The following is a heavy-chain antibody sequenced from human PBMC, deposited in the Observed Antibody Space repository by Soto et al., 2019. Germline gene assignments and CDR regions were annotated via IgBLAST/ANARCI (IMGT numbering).Heavy chain of an antibody. Sequence: VQLVESGGGVVQPGRSLRLSCAASGFTFSSYGMHWVRRVPGRGLVWVSRINTDGSITDYVDSVKGRCTISRDNAKNTLYLQMNSLRVEDTAVYYCARDGEGFWGQGTLVTVSS. CDR3: ARDGEGF. D-gene: IGHD2-21*01. CDR2: INTDGSIT. J-gene: IGHJ4*02. V-gene: IGHV3-74*01. CDR1: GFTFSSYG.